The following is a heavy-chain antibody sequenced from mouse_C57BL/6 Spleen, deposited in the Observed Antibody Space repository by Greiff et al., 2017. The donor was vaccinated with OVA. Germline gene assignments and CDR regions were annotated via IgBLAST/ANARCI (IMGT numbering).Heavy chain of an antibody. V-gene: IGHV3-6*01. CDR2: ISYDGSN. D-gene: IGHD1-1*01. Sequence: EVQRVESGPGLVKPSQSLSLTCSVTGYSITSGYYWNWIRQFPGNKLEWMGYISYDGSNNYNPSLKNRISITRDTSKNQFFLKLNSVTTEDTATYYCARDGNYGSRAFFDYWGQGTTLTVSS. J-gene: IGHJ2*01. CDR3: ARDGNYGSRAFFDY. CDR1: GYSITSGYY.